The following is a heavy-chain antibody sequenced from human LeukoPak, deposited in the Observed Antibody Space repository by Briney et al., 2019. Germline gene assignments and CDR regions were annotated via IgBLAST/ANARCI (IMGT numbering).Heavy chain of an antibody. D-gene: IGHD1-26*01. Sequence: GGSLRLSCAASGFTFSGYAIHWVRQAPGKGLEWVAAISHDGSNKNYADSVKGRFTISRDNSKNTLYLQMNSLRAEDTAVYYCARDPTGATVITDYWGQGTLVTVSS. J-gene: IGHJ4*02. CDR1: GFTFSGYA. CDR2: ISHDGSNK. V-gene: IGHV3-30-3*01. CDR3: ARDPTGATVITDY.